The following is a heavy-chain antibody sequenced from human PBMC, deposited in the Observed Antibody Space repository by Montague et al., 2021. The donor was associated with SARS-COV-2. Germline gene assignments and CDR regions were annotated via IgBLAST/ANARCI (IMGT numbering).Heavy chain of an antibody. CDR3: ARGTGQQLVFSYVCYGMDI. CDR2: ITHTGNR. D-gene: IGHD5-24*01. J-gene: IGHJ6*02. CDR1: GGSSTNYF. Sequence: SQTQSLTYAVYGGSSTNYFWTWIRQTPAKGLEWIGEITHTGNRDFNPSLKSRVILSVDKSKSQFSLKLTSVTAADTGVYYCARGTGQQLVFSYVCYGMDIWGQGTTVSVSS. V-gene: IGHV4-34*01.